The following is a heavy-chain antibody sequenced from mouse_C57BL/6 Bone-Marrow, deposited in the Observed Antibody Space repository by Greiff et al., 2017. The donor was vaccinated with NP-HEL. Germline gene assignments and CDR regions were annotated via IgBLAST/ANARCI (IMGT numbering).Heavy chain of an antibody. CDR2: IYPRSGNT. Sequence: VQLQESGAELARPGASVKLSCKASGYTFTSYGISWVKQRTGQGLEWIGEIYPRSGNTYYNEKFKGKATLTADKSSSTAYMELRSLTSEDSAVYFCARWLLRAMDYWGQGTSVTVSS. CDR3: ARWLLRAMDY. D-gene: IGHD2-3*01. J-gene: IGHJ4*01. V-gene: IGHV1-81*01. CDR1: GYTFTSYG.